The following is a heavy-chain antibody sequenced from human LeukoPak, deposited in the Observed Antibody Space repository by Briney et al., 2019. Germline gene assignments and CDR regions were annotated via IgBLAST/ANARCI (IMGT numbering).Heavy chain of an antibody. CDR2: ISGSGGGT. J-gene: IGHJ4*02. V-gene: IGHV3-23*01. CDR1: GITLSNYG. CDR3: AKRGVVIRVILVGFHKEAYYFDS. D-gene: IGHD3-22*01. Sequence: GGSLRLSCAVSGITLSNYGMSWVRQAPGKGLEWVVGISGSGGGTVYADSVKGRFTISRDNPKNTLYLQMNSLRAEDTAVYFCAKRGVVIRVILVGFHKEAYYFDSWGQGALVTVSS.